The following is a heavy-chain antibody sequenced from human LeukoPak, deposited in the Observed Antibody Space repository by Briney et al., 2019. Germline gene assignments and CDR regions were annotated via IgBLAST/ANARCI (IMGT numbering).Heavy chain of an antibody. CDR2: INPSGGST. D-gene: IGHD3-10*01. Sequence: ASVKVSCKASGYTFTSYYMHWVRQAPGQGLEWMGIINPSGGSTSYAQKFQGRVTMTRDTSTSTVYMELSSLRSEDTAVYYCAREGSYYYGSGSYSIPYYFDYWGQGTLVTVSS. CDR3: AREGSYYYGSGSYSIPYYFDY. J-gene: IGHJ4*02. V-gene: IGHV1-46*01. CDR1: GYTFTSYY.